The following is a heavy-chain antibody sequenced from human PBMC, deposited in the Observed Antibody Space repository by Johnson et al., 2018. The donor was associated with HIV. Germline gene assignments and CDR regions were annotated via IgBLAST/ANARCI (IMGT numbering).Heavy chain of an antibody. CDR3: ARDRVPDAFDI. J-gene: IGHJ3*02. CDR2: IYSGGST. Sequence: VQLVESGGGVVQPGRSLRLSCAASGFTFSSNYMSWVRQAPGKGLEWVSVIYSGGSTYYADSVKGRFTISRDNSKNTLYLQMNSLRAEDTAVYYCARDRVPDAFDIWGQGTMVTVSS. CDR1: GFTFSSNY. D-gene: IGHD3-3*01. V-gene: IGHV3-66*01.